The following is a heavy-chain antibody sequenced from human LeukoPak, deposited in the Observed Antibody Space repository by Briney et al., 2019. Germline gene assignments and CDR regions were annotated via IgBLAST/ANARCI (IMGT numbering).Heavy chain of an antibody. V-gene: IGHV1-2*02. CDR1: GYIFTGYY. J-gene: IGHJ6*03. CDR3: ARDGVFRFEVGDVYYYYMDV. CDR2: INPNSGDT. Sequence: ASVKVSCKASGYIFTGYYIHWVRQAPGQGLEWMGWINPNSGDTKYAQKFQGRVTMTRDTSNNTVYMDLTRLIFDDTAMYYCARDGVFRFEVGDVYYYYMDVWGKGTTVIISS. D-gene: IGHD2-21*02.